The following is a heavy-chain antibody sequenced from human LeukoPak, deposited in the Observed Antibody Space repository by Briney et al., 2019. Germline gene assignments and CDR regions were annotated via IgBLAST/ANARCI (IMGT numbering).Heavy chain of an antibody. Sequence: GESLRLSCAASGFTFSNSWMQWVRQVPGKGLVWVSRINTDGTNTSYADSVRGRFIISRDNAKNTLYLQMNSLRAEDTAVYYCARPQQGGTTRSHGLDVWGQGTTVTVSS. CDR1: GFTFSNSW. J-gene: IGHJ6*02. CDR2: INTDGTNT. CDR3: ARPQQGGTTRSHGLDV. D-gene: IGHD2-2*01. V-gene: IGHV3-74*01.